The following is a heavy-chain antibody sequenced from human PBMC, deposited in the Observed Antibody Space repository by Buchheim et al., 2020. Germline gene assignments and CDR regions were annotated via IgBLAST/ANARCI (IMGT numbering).Heavy chain of an antibody. CDR3: AQELRPNDS. V-gene: IGHV3-23*04. J-gene: IGHJ5*01. CDR2: IDISGTYT. CDR1: EFTFRDHA. Sequence: LLVESGEDLVQPGGSLRLSCAASEFTFRDHAMTWVRQAPGKGLQWVSSIDISGTYTDYADSVRGRFSISRDTSKNTLYLQMNSLRPDDTAVYYCAQELRPNDSWGPGT.